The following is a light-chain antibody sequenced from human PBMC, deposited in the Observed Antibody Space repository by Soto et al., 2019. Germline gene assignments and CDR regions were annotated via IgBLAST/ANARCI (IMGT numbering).Light chain of an antibody. CDR3: RQSYSNTLS. J-gene: IGKJ4*01. CDR2: ASS. V-gene: IGKV1-39*01. CDR1: QNLYTY. Sequence: DIPLTQSPSSLSASVGDRVTISCRASQNLYTYVNWYQLKPGKAPKLLIFASSTFQSGVPSSFNGTGSGGDFRRTIISLQPEDFATYYCRQSYSNTLSFGGGARLEL.